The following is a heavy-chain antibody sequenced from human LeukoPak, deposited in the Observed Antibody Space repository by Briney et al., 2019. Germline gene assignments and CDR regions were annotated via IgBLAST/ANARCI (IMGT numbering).Heavy chain of an antibody. CDR3: AREDSSGYFNWFDP. V-gene: IGHV4-59*01. CDR1: GGSISSYY. Sequence: SETLSLTCTVSGGSISSYYWSWIRQPPGKGLEWIGYIYYSGSTNYNPSLKSRVTISVDTSKNQFSLKLSSVTAADTAVYYCAREDSSGYFNWFDPWGQGTLVTVSS. D-gene: IGHD3-22*01. CDR2: IYYSGST. J-gene: IGHJ5*02.